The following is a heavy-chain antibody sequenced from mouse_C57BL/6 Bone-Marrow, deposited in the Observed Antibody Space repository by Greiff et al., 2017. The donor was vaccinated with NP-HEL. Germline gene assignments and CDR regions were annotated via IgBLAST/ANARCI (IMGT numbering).Heavy chain of an antibody. CDR3: ARWCYGSSPYAMDY. D-gene: IGHD1-1*01. J-gene: IGHJ4*01. Sequence: VQLQQPGAELVKPGASVKMSCKASGYTFTSYWITWVKQRPGQGLEWIGDIYPGSGSTNYNEKFKSKATLTVDTSSSTAYMQLSSLTSEDSAVYYCARWCYGSSPYAMDYWGQGTSVTVSS. CDR2: IYPGSGST. CDR1: GYTFTSYW. V-gene: IGHV1-55*01.